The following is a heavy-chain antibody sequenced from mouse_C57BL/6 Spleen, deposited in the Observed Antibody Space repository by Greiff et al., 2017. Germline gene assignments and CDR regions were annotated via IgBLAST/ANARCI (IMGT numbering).Heavy chain of an antibody. Sequence: EVKVVESGEGLVKPGGSLKLSCAASGFTFSSYAMSWVRQSPEKRLEWVAYISSGGDYIYYADTVKGRFTISRDNARNTLYLQMSSLKSEDTAMYYCTRELALYYAMDYWGQGTSGTVSS. CDR3: TRELALYYAMDY. V-gene: IGHV5-9-1*02. CDR2: ISSGGDYI. J-gene: IGHJ4*01. D-gene: IGHD4-1*01. CDR1: GFTFSSYA.